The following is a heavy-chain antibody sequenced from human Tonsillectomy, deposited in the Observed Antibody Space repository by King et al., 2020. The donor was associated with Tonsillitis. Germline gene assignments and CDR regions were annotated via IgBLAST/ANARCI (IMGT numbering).Heavy chain of an antibody. CDR2: INHSGST. Sequence: LQQWGAGLLKPSETLSLTCAVYGGSFSGYYWSWIRQPPGKGLEWIGEINHSGSTNYNPSLKSRVTISVDTSKNQFSLKLSSVTAADTAVYYCARSRCSSTSCRYYYYYGMDVWGQGTTVTVSS. V-gene: IGHV4-34*01. CDR3: ARSRCSSTSCRYYYYYGMDV. CDR1: GGSFSGYY. D-gene: IGHD2-2*01. J-gene: IGHJ6*02.